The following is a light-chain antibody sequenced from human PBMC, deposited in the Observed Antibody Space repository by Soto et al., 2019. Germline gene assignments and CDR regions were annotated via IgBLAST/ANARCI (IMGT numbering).Light chain of an antibody. V-gene: IGLV3-21*02. Sequence: SYELTQPPSLSVAPGQAARIPCGGHNIGSESLHWYQQKQGQAPVLVVSDDTGRPSVIPDRFSASKSGNTATLTISRVEAGDEADYYCQVWDSASDHYVFGTGTKVTVL. J-gene: IGLJ1*01. CDR2: DDT. CDR1: NIGSES. CDR3: QVWDSASDHYV.